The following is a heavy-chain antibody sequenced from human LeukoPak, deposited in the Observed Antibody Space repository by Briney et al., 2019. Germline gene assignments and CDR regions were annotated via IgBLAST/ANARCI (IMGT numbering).Heavy chain of an antibody. Sequence: SETLSLTCTVSGGSISSYYWSWLRQPPGKGLEWLGYTYYSGSTNYNPSLKSRVTISVDTSKNQFSLKLSSVTAADTAVYYCARAQKLWFGEFYFDYWGQGTLVTVSS. J-gene: IGHJ4*02. V-gene: IGHV4-59*01. CDR1: GGSISSYY. CDR2: TYYSGST. CDR3: ARAQKLWFGEFYFDY. D-gene: IGHD3-10*01.